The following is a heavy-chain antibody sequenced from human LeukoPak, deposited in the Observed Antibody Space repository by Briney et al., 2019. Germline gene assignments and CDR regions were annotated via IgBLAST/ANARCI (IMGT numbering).Heavy chain of an antibody. Sequence: GGSLRLSCAASGFTVSSNYMSWVRQAPGKGLEWVSVIYSGGSTYYADSVKGRFTISRDNSKNTLYHQMNSLRAEDTAVYYCARDLIAVAGGLRDWGQGTLVTVSS. CDR3: ARDLIAVAGGLRD. CDR1: GFTVSSNY. CDR2: IYSGGST. V-gene: IGHV3-66*01. D-gene: IGHD6-19*01. J-gene: IGHJ4*02.